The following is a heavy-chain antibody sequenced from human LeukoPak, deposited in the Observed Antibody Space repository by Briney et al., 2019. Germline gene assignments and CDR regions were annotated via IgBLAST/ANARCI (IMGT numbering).Heavy chain of an antibody. D-gene: IGHD3-9*01. Sequence: PSETLSLTCTVSGGSISSSSHYWSWIRHPPGKGLEWIGEINHSGSTNYNPSLKSRVTISVDTSKNQFSLKLSSVTAADTAVYYCARGVGLRYFDWLLSTGFDYWGQGTLVTVSS. CDR1: GGSISSSSHY. CDR2: INHSGST. V-gene: IGHV4-39*07. J-gene: IGHJ4*02. CDR3: ARGVGLRYFDWLLSTGFDY.